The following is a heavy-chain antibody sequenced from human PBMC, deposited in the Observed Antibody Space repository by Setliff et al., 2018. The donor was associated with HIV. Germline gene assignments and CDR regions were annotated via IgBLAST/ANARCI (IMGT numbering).Heavy chain of an antibody. CDR3: ARGTAYYNFWSGYSQDYYYYMDV. J-gene: IGHJ6*03. Sequence: SETLSLTCAVYGGSFSGYYWSWIRQSPGKGLEWIGEINHSGSTKDNPSLKSRVTISVDTSKNQFSLKLSSVTAADTAVYYCARGTAYYNFWSGYSQDYYYYMDVWGKGTTVTVSS. V-gene: IGHV4-34*01. CDR1: GGSFSGYY. D-gene: IGHD3-3*01. CDR2: INHSGST.